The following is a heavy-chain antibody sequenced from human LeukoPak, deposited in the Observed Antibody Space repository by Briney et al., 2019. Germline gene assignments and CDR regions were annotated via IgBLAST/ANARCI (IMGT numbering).Heavy chain of an antibody. V-gene: IGHV3-23*01. Sequence: GGSLRLSCAASGFTLSTYAMSWVRQTPGKGLEWVAATSSSDAGTYHADSVRGRFTISRDNSKNSLYLQMNSLRAEDTAVYYCASTMVRGVMDGDWGQGTLVTVSS. D-gene: IGHD3-10*01. J-gene: IGHJ4*02. CDR2: TSSSDAGT. CDR3: ASTMVRGVMDGD. CDR1: GFTLSTYA.